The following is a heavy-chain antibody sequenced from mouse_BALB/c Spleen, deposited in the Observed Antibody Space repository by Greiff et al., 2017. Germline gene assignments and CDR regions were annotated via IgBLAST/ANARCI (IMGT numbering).Heavy chain of an antibody. CDR1: GYAFSSSW. V-gene: IGHV1-82*01. Sequence: QVQLQQSGPELVKPGASVKISCKASGYAFSSSWMNWVKQRPGQGLEWIGRIYPGDGDTNYNGKFKGKATLTADKSSSTAYMQLSSLTSVDSAVYFCARGGAAPFADWGQGTLVTVSA. CDR2: IYPGDGDT. CDR3: ARGGAAPFAD. J-gene: IGHJ3*01.